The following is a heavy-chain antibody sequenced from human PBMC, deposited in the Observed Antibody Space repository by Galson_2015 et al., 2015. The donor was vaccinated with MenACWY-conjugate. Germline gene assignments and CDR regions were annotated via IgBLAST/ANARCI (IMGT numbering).Heavy chain of an antibody. Sequence: SETLSLTCTVSGGSISSYYWSWIRQPPGKGLEWIGYIYYSGSTNYNPSLKSRVTISVDTSKNQFSLKLSSVTAADTAVYYCARVIYGSGSYEGPVNGHFDYWGQGTLVTVSS. CDR2: IYYSGST. V-gene: IGHV4-59*01. D-gene: IGHD3-10*01. CDR1: GGSISSYY. CDR3: ARVIYGSGSYEGPVNGHFDY. J-gene: IGHJ4*02.